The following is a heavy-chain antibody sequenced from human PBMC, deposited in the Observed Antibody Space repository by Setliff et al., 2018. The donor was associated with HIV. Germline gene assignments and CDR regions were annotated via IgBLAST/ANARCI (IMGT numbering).Heavy chain of an antibody. Sequence: SETLSLTCTVSGGSISRYYWSWIRQPAGKGLEWIGRIYTSGSTNYNPSLKSRVTISVDTSKNHFSLNLTSVTAADTAVYYCARSVPRYCSGGSCYPPLFDYWGQGTLVTVSS. CDR2: IYTSGST. D-gene: IGHD2-15*01. V-gene: IGHV4-4*07. CDR1: GGSISRYY. CDR3: ARSVPRYCSGGSCYPPLFDY. J-gene: IGHJ4*02.